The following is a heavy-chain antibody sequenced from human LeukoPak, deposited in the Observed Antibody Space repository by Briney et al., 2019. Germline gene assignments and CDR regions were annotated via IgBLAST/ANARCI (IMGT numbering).Heavy chain of an antibody. CDR2: IYPGDSDT. J-gene: IGHJ4*02. CDR1: GYSFTSYR. Sequence: GESLKISCKGSGYSFTSYRIGWVRQMPGKGLEWMGIIYPGDSDTRYSPSFQGQVTISADKSISTAYLQWSSLKASDTAMYYCAAKVKYSSGWYYFDYWGQGTLVTVSS. D-gene: IGHD6-19*01. V-gene: IGHV5-51*01. CDR3: AAKVKYSSGWYYFDY.